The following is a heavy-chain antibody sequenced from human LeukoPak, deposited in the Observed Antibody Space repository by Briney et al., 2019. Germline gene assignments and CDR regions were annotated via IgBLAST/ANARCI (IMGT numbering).Heavy chain of an antibody. CDR2: IYYSGST. V-gene: IGHV4-39*07. CDR3: ARSSPSGDYSY. J-gene: IGHJ4*02. CDR1: GGSISSSSYY. Sequence: PSETLSLTCTVSGGSISSSSYYWGWIRQPPGKGLEWIGSIYYSGSTYYNPSLKSRVTISVDTSKNQFSLKLNSVTAADTAVYYCARSSPSGDYSYWGQGTLVTVSS. D-gene: IGHD4-17*01.